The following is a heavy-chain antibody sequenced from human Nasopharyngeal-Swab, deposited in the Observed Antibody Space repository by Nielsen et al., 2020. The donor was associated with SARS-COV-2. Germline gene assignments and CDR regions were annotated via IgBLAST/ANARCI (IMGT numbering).Heavy chain of an antibody. Sequence: GGSLRLSCTVSGFTFSSYGMHWVRQAPGKGLGWVAVIWYDGSYKYYGDSVKGRFTISRDNSKNTLYLEMNNLRVEDTAVYYCARDRVGWLQLSPDAFDIWGQGTMVTVSS. D-gene: IGHD5-24*01. CDR1: GFTFSSYG. CDR3: ARDRVGWLQLSPDAFDI. J-gene: IGHJ3*02. CDR2: IWYDGSYK. V-gene: IGHV3-33*01.